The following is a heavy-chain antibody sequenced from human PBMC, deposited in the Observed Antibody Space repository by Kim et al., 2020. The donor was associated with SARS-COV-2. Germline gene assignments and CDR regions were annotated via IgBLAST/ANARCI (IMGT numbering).Heavy chain of an antibody. D-gene: IGHD6-13*01. CDR3: ARGYSSSWYSLDY. V-gene: IGHV4-4*02. J-gene: IGHJ4*02. Sequence: NPTLKSRVTISVDKSKNQFSQKLSSVTAADTAVYYCARGYSSSWYSLDYWGQGTLVTVSS.